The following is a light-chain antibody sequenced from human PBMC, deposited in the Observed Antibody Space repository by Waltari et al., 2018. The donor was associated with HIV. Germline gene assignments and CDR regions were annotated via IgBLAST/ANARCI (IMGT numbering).Light chain of an antibody. J-gene: IGKJ5*01. Sequence: DIQLTQSPPSLSASPGDSVTITCRASQDIDLYLGWFQQKAGPAPRPLISGTSTLRTGVPSRFRGSSSAADFTLNIARLEPDDFGTYFCHQYHSYPITFGRGTRLDIK. V-gene: IGKV1-16*01. CDR1: QDIDLY. CDR2: GTS. CDR3: HQYHSYPIT.